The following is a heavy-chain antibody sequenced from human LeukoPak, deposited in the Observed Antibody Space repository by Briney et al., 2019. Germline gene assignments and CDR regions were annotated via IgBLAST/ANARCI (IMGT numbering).Heavy chain of an antibody. D-gene: IGHD6-19*01. CDR1: GYTFTSYY. J-gene: IGHJ4*02. CDR3: ASISAVAGSPFDY. V-gene: IGHV1-46*01. Sequence: ASVKVSCKASGYTFTSYYMHWVRQAPGQGLEWMGIINPSGGSTSYAQKFQGRATMTRDTSTSTVYMELSSLRSEDTAVYYCASISAVAGSPFDYWGQGTLVTVSS. CDR2: INPSGGST.